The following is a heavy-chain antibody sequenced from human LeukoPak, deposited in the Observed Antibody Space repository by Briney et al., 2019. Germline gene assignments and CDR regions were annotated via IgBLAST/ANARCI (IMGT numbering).Heavy chain of an antibody. CDR3: ASVSLYEAFDI. J-gene: IGHJ3*02. CDR1: GYSISSIYY. V-gene: IGHV4-61*02. CDR2: IYTSGST. D-gene: IGHD3-16*01. Sequence: PSETLSLTCEVSGYSISSIYYWSWIRQPAGKGLEWIGRIYTSGSTNYNPSLKSRVTISVDTSKNQFSLKLSSVTAADTAVYYCASVSLYEAFDIWGQGTMVTVSS.